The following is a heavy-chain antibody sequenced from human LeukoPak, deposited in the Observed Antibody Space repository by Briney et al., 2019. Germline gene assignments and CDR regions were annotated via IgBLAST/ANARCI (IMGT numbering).Heavy chain of an antibody. D-gene: IGHD3-3*01. CDR3: ARGPLYYDFWSGYRNDAFDI. CDR1: GGSFSGYY. CDR2: INHSGST. J-gene: IGHJ3*02. Sequence: SETLSLTCAVYGGSFSGYYWSWIRQPPGEGLEWIGEINHSGSTNYNPSLKSRVTISVDTSKNQFSLKLSSVTAADTAVYYCARGPLYYDFWSGYRNDAFDIWGQGTMVTVSS. V-gene: IGHV4-34*01.